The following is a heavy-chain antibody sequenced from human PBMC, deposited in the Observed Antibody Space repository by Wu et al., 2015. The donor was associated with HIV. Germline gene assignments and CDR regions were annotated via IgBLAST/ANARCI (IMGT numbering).Heavy chain of an antibody. Sequence: QVHLVQSGTEVKKPGSSVKVSCRTSGGTFSNCAITWVRQAPGQGLEWMGRIIPLTGTSIVAQNFQGRVTLSADKPTATVYMELSGLRSEDTAVYYCVRGGSIKDNDYSVILLLRHDVWGQGTTVIVSS. J-gene: IGHJ6*02. CDR1: GGTFSNCA. D-gene: IGHD4-11*01. CDR2: IIPLTGTS. CDR3: VRGGSIKDNDYSVILLLRHDV. V-gene: IGHV1-69*04.